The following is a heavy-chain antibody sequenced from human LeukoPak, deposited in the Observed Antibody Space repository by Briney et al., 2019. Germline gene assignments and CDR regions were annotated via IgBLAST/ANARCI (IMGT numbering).Heavy chain of an antibody. CDR3: ARDKYSSSWLYNWFDP. CDR2: ISAYNGNT. J-gene: IGHJ5*02. CDR1: GHTFTSYG. Sequence: GASVKVSCKASGHTFTSYGISWVRQAPGQGLEWMGWISAYNGNTNYAQKLQGRVTMTTDTSTSTAYMELRSLRSDDTAVYYCARDKYSSSWLYNWFDPWGQGTLVTVSS. D-gene: IGHD6-13*01. V-gene: IGHV1-18*01.